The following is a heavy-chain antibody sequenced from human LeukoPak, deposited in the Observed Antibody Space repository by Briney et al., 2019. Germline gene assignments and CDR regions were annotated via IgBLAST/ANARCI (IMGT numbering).Heavy chain of an antibody. CDR3: AREAVDTAMIYDY. J-gene: IGHJ4*02. CDR2: IYYSGST. Sequence: SETLSLTCAVYGGSFSGYYWNWIRQPPGKGLEWIGYIYYSGSTNYNPSLKSRVTISVDTSKNQFSLKLSSVTAADTAVYYCAREAVDTAMIYDYWGQGTLVTVSS. D-gene: IGHD5-18*01. CDR1: GGSFSGYY. V-gene: IGHV4-59*01.